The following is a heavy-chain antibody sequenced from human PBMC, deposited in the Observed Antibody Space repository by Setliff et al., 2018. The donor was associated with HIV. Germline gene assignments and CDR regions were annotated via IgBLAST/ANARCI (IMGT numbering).Heavy chain of an antibody. V-gene: IGHV1-24*01. D-gene: IGHD4-17*01. Sequence: AASVKVSCKVSGYTVTELSINWVRQAPGKGPEWMGGFDPEDNKIVYAQKFQGRVTITRDASASTAYMELSSLRSEDTAVYYCARSPGDYLFDYWGQGTLVTVSS. CDR2: FDPEDNKI. CDR1: GYTVTELS. J-gene: IGHJ4*02. CDR3: ARSPGDYLFDY.